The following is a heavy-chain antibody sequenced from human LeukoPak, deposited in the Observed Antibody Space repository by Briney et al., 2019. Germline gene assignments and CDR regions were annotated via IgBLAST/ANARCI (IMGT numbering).Heavy chain of an antibody. CDR3: ARDGDSMTTEVPL. V-gene: IGHV4-38-2*02. Sequence: SETLSLTCTVSGYSISSGYYWGWIRQPPGKGLEWIGSIYHSGSTYYNPSLKSRVTISVDTSKNQFSLKLSSVTAADTAVYYCARDGDSMTTEVPLWGQGTLVTVSS. J-gene: IGHJ4*02. CDR1: GYSISSGYY. D-gene: IGHD4-23*01. CDR2: IYHSGST.